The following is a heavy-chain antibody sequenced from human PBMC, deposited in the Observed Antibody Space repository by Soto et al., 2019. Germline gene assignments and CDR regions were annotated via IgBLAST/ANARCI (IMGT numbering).Heavy chain of an antibody. CDR2: IIPIFGTA. J-gene: IGHJ6*02. D-gene: IGHD3-22*01. V-gene: IGHV1-69*13. Sequence: GASVQVSCKASGGTFSSYAISWVRQAPGQGLEWMGGIIPIFGTANYAQKFQGRVTITADESTSTAYMELSSLRSEDTAVYYCARPPNSLYDSYYYGMDVWGQGTTVTVSS. CDR1: GGTFSSYA. CDR3: ARPPNSLYDSYYYGMDV.